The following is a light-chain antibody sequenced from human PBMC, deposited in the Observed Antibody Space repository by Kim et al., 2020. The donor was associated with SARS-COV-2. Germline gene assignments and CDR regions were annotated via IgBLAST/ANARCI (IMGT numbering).Light chain of an antibody. Sequence: VSPGQTASITCSGDKLGDKYACWYQQKPGQSPVLVIYQDSKRPSGIPERFSGSNSGNTATLTISGTQAMDEADYYCQAWDSSSGVFGGGTQLTVL. CDR2: QDS. J-gene: IGLJ3*02. CDR3: QAWDSSSGV. V-gene: IGLV3-1*01. CDR1: KLGDKY.